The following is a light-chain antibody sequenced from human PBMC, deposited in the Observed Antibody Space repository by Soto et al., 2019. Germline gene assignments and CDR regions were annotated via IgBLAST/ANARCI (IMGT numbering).Light chain of an antibody. CDR3: QQYGSSGT. J-gene: IGKJ1*01. CDR1: QSVSNNY. Sequence: EIVLTQSPCSLSRSPLERGTLSCRASQSVSNNYLAWYQQKPGQAPRLLIYGASNRATGIPDRFSGSGSGTDFTLTISRLEPEDFAVYYCQQYGSSGTFGQGTKVDIK. CDR2: GAS. V-gene: IGKV3-20*01.